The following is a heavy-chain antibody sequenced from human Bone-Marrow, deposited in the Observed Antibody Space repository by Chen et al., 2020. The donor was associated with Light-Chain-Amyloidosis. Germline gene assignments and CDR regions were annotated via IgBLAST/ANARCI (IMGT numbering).Heavy chain of an antibody. V-gene: IGHV3-11*01. CDR2: VSGSGKTL. CDR1: GFTISDYY. D-gene: IGHD3-10*01. J-gene: IGHJ6*02. CDR3: VRGPRAPGMDV. Sequence: QVDLVESGGNLVKPGGSLRLSCVVSGFTISDYYMTWIRQAPGKGLEWVASVSGSGKTLSNADSLKGRFTISRDIAKNSLHLQMNILRVEDSAVYYCVRGPRAPGMDVWGHGTTVIVS.